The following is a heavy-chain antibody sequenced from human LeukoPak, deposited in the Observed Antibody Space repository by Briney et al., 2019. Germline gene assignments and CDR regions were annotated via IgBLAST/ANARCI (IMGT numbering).Heavy chain of an antibody. Sequence: SETLSLTCAVYGGSFSGYYWSWIRQPPGKGLEWIGEINHSGSTNYNPSLKSRVTISVDTSKNQFSLKLTSVTAADTAVYYCARGLWLRYWGQGTLANVSS. J-gene: IGHJ4*02. D-gene: IGHD5-18*01. CDR3: ARGLWLRY. CDR1: GGSFSGYY. V-gene: IGHV4-34*01. CDR2: INHSGST.